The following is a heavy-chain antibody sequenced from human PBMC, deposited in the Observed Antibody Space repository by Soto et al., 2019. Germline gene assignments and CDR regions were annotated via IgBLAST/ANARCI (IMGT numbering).Heavy chain of an antibody. CDR2: MNPNSGNT. D-gene: IGHD3-10*01. CDR1: GYTFTSYD. V-gene: IGHV1-8*01. CDR3: ARDPHPNYYGSGSYLSPWFDP. J-gene: IGHJ5*02. Sequence: ASVKVSCKASGYTFTSYDINWVRQATGQGREWMGWMNPNSGNTGYAQKFQGRVTMTRNTSISTAYMELSSLRSEDTAVYYCARDPHPNYYGSGSYLSPWFDPWGQGTLVTVSS.